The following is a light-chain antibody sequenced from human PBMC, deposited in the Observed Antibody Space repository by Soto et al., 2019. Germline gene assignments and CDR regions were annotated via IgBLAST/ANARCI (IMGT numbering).Light chain of an antibody. V-gene: IGKV3-15*01. CDR3: QQYDNRSPLT. J-gene: IGKJ4*01. Sequence: EVVMTQFPATLSVSPGGRATLSCRASQSVWSNLAWYQQKPGRAPRLLIYGASTRATGVPAKFSGSGSGTEFTLTISSLQTEDFGVYYCQQYDNRSPLTFGGGTKVEI. CDR1: QSVWSN. CDR2: GAS.